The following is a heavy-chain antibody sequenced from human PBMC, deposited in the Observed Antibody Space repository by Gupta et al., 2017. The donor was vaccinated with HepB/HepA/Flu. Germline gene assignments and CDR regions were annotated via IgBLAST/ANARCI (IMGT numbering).Heavy chain of an antibody. Sequence: EVQLVESGGGLVQPGGSLRLSCAAYGLTFRTYWMTWVRQAPGKGLEWVANIKEDGTEKYYLDSVKGRFTISRDNAKNSLFLQMNSLRVEDTAIYYCARELWFGDLLDYWGQGTLVTVSS. J-gene: IGHJ4*02. D-gene: IGHD5-18*01. CDR3: ARELWFGDLLDY. CDR2: IKEDGTEK. V-gene: IGHV3-7*01. CDR1: GLTFRTYW.